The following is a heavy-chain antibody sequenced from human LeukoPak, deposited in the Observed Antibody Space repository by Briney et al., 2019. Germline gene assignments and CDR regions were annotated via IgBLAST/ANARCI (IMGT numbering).Heavy chain of an antibody. CDR1: GYTFTSYA. Sequence: ASVKVSCKASGYTFTSYAMHWVRQAPGQRLEWMGWINAGNGNTKYSQKFQGRVTMTTDTSTSTAYMELRSLRSDDTAVYYCARDPLPHSSGWYVGYFDYWGQGTLVTVSS. V-gene: IGHV1-3*01. CDR2: INAGNGNT. CDR3: ARDPLPHSSGWYVGYFDY. J-gene: IGHJ4*02. D-gene: IGHD6-19*01.